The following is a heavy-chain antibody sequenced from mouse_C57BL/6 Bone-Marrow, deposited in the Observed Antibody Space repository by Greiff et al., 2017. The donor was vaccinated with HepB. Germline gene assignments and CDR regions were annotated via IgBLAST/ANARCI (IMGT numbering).Heavy chain of an antibody. CDR3: ARHDLYYGSSDAMDY. Sequence: EVKLVESGGGLVQPGGSLKLSCAASGFTFSDYYMYWVRQTPEKWLEWVAYISNGGGSTYYPDTVKGRFTISRDNAKNTLYLQMSRLKSEDTAMYYCARHDLYYGSSDAMDYWGQGTSVTVSS. CDR1: GFTFSDYY. D-gene: IGHD1-1*01. CDR2: ISNGGGST. J-gene: IGHJ4*01. V-gene: IGHV5-12*01.